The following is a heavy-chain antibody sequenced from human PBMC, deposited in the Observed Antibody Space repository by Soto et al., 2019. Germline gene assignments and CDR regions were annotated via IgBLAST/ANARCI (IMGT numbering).Heavy chain of an antibody. Sequence: PGGSLRLSCAASGFTFSSYGMHWVRQAPGKGLEWVAVISYDGSNKYYADSVKGRFTISRDNSKNTLYLQMNSLRAEDTAVYYCAKDRRTAVAGIFDYWGQGTLVTVSS. V-gene: IGHV3-30*18. CDR3: AKDRRTAVAGIFDY. CDR2: ISYDGSNK. J-gene: IGHJ4*02. D-gene: IGHD6-19*01. CDR1: GFTFSSYG.